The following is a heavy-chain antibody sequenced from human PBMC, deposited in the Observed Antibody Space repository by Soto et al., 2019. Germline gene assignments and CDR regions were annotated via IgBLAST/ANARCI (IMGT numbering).Heavy chain of an antibody. Sequence: PGGSLRLSCAASGFTFSSYSMNWVRQAPGKGLEWVSSISSSSSYIYYADSVKGRFTISRDNAKNSLYLQMNSLRAEDTAVYYCASRQYYDSSGLHLSAFDYWGQGTLVTVSS. V-gene: IGHV3-21*01. D-gene: IGHD3-22*01. CDR1: GFTFSSYS. J-gene: IGHJ4*02. CDR3: ASRQYYDSSGLHLSAFDY. CDR2: ISSSSSYI.